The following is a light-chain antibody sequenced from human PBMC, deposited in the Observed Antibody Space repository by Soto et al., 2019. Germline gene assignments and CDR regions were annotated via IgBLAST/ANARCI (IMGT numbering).Light chain of an antibody. V-gene: IGKV3-20*01. CDR1: RSVNNNY. Sequence: EIVLTQSPGTLSLSPGERATLSCRASRSVNNNYLAWYQQKPGQAPRLLIFGASSRATGIPDRFIGSGSGTEFILTISRLEPDDFAIYHCHQHGGSPETFGQGTKEDIK. CDR2: GAS. CDR3: HQHGGSPET. J-gene: IGKJ1*01.